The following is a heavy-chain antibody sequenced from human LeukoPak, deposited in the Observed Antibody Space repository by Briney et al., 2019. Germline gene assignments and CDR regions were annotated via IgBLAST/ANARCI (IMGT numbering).Heavy chain of an antibody. CDR1: GFSINTYT. CDR3: AKGLERESRLDS. J-gene: IGHJ4*02. D-gene: IGHD1-1*01. Sequence: GGSLRLSCDASGFSINTYTMYWVRQAPGQGLEWVSGIRNSDGMTYYADSVRGRFTISTDNSKNTLYLQMNSLRAEDTALYYCAKGLERESRLDSWGQGTPVTVSS. CDR2: IRNSDGMT. V-gene: IGHV3-23*01.